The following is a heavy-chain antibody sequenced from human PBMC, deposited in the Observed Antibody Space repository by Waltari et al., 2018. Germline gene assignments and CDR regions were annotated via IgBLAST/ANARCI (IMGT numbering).Heavy chain of an antibody. Sequence: EVQLVESGGGLIQPGGSLRLSCAASGFTVSSNYMSWVRQAPGKGLEWVSVIYGGGRTYYADSVKGRFTISRDNSKNTLYLQMNSLRAEDTAVYYCARSVGELSWIDYWGQGTLVTVSS. D-gene: IGHD3-16*02. CDR3: ARSVGELSWIDY. V-gene: IGHV3-53*01. CDR1: GFTVSSNY. CDR2: IYGGGRT. J-gene: IGHJ4*02.